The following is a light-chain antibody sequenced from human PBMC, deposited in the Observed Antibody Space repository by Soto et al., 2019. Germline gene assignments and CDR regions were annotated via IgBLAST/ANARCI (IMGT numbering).Light chain of an antibody. CDR1: QSISTY. CDR2: AAS. Sequence: DIQMTQTPSTLSASLEDRVTITCRADQSISTYLNCYQQRPGKAPKLLIYAASSLQSGVPSRFSGSGSGTESTLTISSLLPEDFATYYCQHSYTAPLTFGGGTKVDI. V-gene: IGKV1-39*01. CDR3: QHSYTAPLT. J-gene: IGKJ4*01.